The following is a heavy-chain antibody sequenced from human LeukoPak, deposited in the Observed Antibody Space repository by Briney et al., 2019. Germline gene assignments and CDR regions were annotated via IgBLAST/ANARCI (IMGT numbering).Heavy chain of an antibody. Sequence: ASVKVSCKASGGTFSSYAISWVRQAPGQGLEWMGGIIPIFGTANYAQKFQGRVTITADESTSTAYMELSSLRSEDTAVYYRARDPIEPSIAARLHYYYGMDVWGQGTTVTVSS. D-gene: IGHD6-6*01. V-gene: IGHV1-69*01. CDR1: GGTFSSYA. CDR3: ARDPIEPSIAARLHYYYGMDV. J-gene: IGHJ6*02. CDR2: IIPIFGTA.